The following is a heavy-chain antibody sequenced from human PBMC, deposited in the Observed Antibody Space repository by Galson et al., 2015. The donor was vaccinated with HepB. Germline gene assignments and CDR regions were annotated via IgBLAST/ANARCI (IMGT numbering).Heavy chain of an antibody. V-gene: IGHV3-21*03. CDR3: LRGDRRDY. CDR1: GFTFSNSA. J-gene: IGHJ4*02. CDR2: ISPSGRLI. D-gene: IGHD5-24*01. Sequence: SLRLSCAASGFTFSNSAMNWVRQAPGKGLEWISSISPSGRLIYYLDSVEARFTISRDNAESSLYLHMINLNAEDAGVYYCLRGDRRDYWGQGTLVTVSS.